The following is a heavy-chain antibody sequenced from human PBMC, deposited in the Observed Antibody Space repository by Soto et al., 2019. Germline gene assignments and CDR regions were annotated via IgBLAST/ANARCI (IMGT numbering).Heavy chain of an antibody. D-gene: IGHD3-3*01. V-gene: IGHV4-38-2*01. Sequence: SETLSLTCAVSGYSISSGYYWGWIRQPPGKGLEWIGSIYHSGSTYYNPSLKSRVTISVDTSKNQFSLKLSSVTAADTAVYYCARVGVTIFGVVIRGKNWFDPWGQGTLVTVSS. CDR2: IYHSGST. CDR3: ARVGVTIFGVVIRGKNWFDP. J-gene: IGHJ5*02. CDR1: GYSISSGYY.